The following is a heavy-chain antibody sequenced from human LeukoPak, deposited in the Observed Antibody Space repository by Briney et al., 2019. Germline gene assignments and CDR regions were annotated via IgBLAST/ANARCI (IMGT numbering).Heavy chain of an antibody. D-gene: IGHD6-13*01. J-gene: IGHJ4*02. CDR1: GGSVSSGSYY. Sequence: SETLSLTCTVSGGSVSSGSYYWSWIRQPPGKSLEWIGYISYSGSTNYSPSLKSRVTISVDTSKNQFSLKLNSVTAADAAVYYCAREGQLVLRYLDHWGQGTLVTVSS. CDR2: ISYSGST. CDR3: AREGQLVLRYLDH. V-gene: IGHV4-61*01.